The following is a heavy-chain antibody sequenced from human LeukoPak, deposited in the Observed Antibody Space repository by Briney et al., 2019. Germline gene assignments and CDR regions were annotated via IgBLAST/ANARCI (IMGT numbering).Heavy chain of an antibody. D-gene: IGHD1-14*01. CDR2: INWNGGST. J-gene: IGHJ4*02. Sequence: GGSLRLSCAASGFTFDDYGMSWVRQAPGKGLEWVSGINWNGGSTGYADSVKGRFTISRDNAKNSLYLQMNSLRAEDTALYHCARSPNWNHVSYVDYWGQGTLVTVSS. V-gene: IGHV3-20*01. CDR1: GFTFDDYG. CDR3: ARSPNWNHVSYVDY.